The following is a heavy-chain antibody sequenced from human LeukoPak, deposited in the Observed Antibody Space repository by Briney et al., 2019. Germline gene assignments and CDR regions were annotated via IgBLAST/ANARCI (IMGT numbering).Heavy chain of an antibody. J-gene: IGHJ4*02. D-gene: IGHD4-17*01. CDR1: GLTFSSYS. CDR2: ISGSGGST. V-gene: IGHV3-23*01. CDR3: AMPQGTVTTSAAY. Sequence: GGSLRLSCAASGLTFSSYSMNWVRQAPGKGLEWVSAISGSGGSTYYADSVKGRFTISRDNSKNTLYLQMNSLRAEDTAVYYCAMPQGTVTTSAAYWGQGTLVTVSS.